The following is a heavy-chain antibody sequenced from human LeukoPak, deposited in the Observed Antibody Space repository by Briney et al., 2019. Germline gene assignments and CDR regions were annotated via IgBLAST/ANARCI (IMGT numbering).Heavy chain of an antibody. CDR1: GFTFDDYG. Sequence: GGSLRLSCAASGFTFDDYGMSWVRQAPGKGLEWVSGINWNGGSTGYADSVKGRFTISRDNAKNSLYLQMNSLRAGDTALYYCARGGTGGYCTNGVCVDYWGQGTLVTVSS. J-gene: IGHJ4*02. CDR3: ARGGTGGYCTNGVCVDY. D-gene: IGHD2-8*01. V-gene: IGHV3-20*04. CDR2: INWNGGST.